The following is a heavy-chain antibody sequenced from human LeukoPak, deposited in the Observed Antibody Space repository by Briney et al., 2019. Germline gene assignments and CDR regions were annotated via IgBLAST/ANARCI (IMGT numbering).Heavy chain of an antibody. CDR1: GYTFTSYD. V-gene: IGHV1-8*03. CDR3: AITYDFWSGYLGVPPSGLDP. J-gene: IGHJ5*02. D-gene: IGHD3-3*01. Sequence: ASVKVSCKASGYTFTSYDINWVRQATGQGLEWMGWMNPNSGNTGYAQKFQGRVTITRNTSKSTAYMELSSLRSEDTAVYYCAITYDFWSGYLGVPPSGLDPWGQGTLVTVSS. CDR2: MNPNSGNT.